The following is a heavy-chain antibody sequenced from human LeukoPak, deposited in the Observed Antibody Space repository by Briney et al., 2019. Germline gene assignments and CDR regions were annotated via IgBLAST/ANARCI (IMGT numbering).Heavy chain of an antibody. D-gene: IGHD3-10*01. CDR2: INPNSGGT. Sequence: ASVKVSCKASGYTFTSYAMNWVRQAPGQGLEWMGWINPNSGGTNYAQKFQGRVTMTRDTSISTAYMELSRLRSDDTAVYYCARGMLWFGESRMIDIWGQGTMVTVSS. J-gene: IGHJ3*02. CDR3: ARGMLWFGESRMIDI. CDR1: GYTFTSYA. V-gene: IGHV1-2*02.